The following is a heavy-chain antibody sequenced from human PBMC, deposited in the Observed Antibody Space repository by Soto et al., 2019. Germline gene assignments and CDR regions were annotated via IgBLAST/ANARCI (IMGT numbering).Heavy chain of an antibody. CDR1: GGSISSSSYY. V-gene: IGHV4-39*01. D-gene: IGHD6-13*01. J-gene: IGHJ4*02. CDR3: ARRGVVAAGTSFDY. CDR2: IYYSGST. Sequence: SETLSLTCTVSGGSISSSSYYWGWIRQPPGKGLEWIGSIYYSGSTYYNPSLKSRVTISVDTSKNQFSLKLSSVTAADTAVYYCARRGVVAAGTSFDYWGQGTLVTVSS.